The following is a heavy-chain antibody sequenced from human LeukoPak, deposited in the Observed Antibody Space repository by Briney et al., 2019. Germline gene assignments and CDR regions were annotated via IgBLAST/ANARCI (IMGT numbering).Heavy chain of an antibody. J-gene: IGHJ4*02. CDR3: ARVIGVVRADYYFDY. D-gene: IGHD3-10*01. V-gene: IGHV3-23*01. CDR1: GFTLSSYG. CDR2: ISGSGGST. Sequence: GGSLRLSCAASGFTLSSYGMSWVRQAPGKGLEWVSAISGSGGSTYYADSVKGRFTISRDNSKNTVYLQMNSLRAEDTAVYYCARVIGVVRADYYFDYWGQGTLVAVSS.